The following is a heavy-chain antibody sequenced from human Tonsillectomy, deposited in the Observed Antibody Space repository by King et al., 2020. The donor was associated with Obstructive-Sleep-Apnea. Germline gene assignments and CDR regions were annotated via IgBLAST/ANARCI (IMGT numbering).Heavy chain of an antibody. V-gene: IGHV3-33*01. CDR2: IWYDGSNK. J-gene: IGHJ2*01. CDR3: ARDYGDHGYFDL. D-gene: IGHD4-17*01. Sequence: QLVQSGGGVVQPGRSLRLSCAASGFTFSSYGMHWVRQAPGKWLEWVAVIWYDGSNKYYADSVKGRFTISRDNSKNTLYLQMNSLRAEDTAVYYCARDYGDHGYFDLWGRGTLVTVSS. CDR1: GFTFSSYG.